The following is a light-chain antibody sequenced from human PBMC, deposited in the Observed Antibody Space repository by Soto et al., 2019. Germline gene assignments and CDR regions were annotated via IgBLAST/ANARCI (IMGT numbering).Light chain of an antibody. J-gene: IGKJ1*01. Sequence: DSQMTQSPSPLSASVGDRVTITCRASPSISNWLAWYQQKPGKAPKLLIYDVSRLESGVPSRFSGSGSGTEFTLTISSLQPDDFATYYCQQYNSYPWTFGQGTKVEIK. CDR2: DVS. CDR3: QQYNSYPWT. V-gene: IGKV1-5*01. CDR1: PSISNW.